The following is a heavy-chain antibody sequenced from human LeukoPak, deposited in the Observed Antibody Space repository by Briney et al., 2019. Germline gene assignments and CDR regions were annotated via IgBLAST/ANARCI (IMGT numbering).Heavy chain of an antibody. J-gene: IGHJ4*02. CDR3: ARRKGIAAVDY. D-gene: IGHD6-13*01. CDR2: IYYSGST. CDR1: GRSISSYY. Sequence: PSETLSLTCTVSGRSISSYYWSWIRQPPGKGLEWIGYIYYSGSTNYNPSLKSRVTISVDTSKNQFSLKLSSVTAADTAVYYCARRKGIAAVDYWGQGTLVTVSS. V-gene: IGHV4-59*01.